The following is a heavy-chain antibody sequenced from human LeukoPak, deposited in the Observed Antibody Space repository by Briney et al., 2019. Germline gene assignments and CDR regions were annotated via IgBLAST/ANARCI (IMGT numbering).Heavy chain of an antibody. D-gene: IGHD3-3*01. V-gene: IGHV3-7*03. J-gene: IGHJ4*02. CDR1: GFTFSSYW. CDR2: IKQDGSEK. Sequence: GGSLRLSCAASGFTFSSYWMSWVRQAPGKGLEWVANIKQDGSEKYYVDSVKGRFTISRDNAKNSLYLQMSSLRAEDTAVYYCARASNTIPDDYWGQGTLVTVSS. CDR3: ARASNTIPDDY.